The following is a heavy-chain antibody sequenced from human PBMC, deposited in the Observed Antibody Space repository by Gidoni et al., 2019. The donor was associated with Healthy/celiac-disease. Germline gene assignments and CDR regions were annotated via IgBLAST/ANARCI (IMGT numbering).Heavy chain of an antibody. V-gene: IGHV3-13*01. Sequence: EVQLVESGGGLVQPGGSLRLSCAASGFTFSSYDIPWVRQATGKGLEWVSAIVTAGDTYYPGSVKGRFTISRENAKNSLYLQMNSLRAEDTAVYYCARDLRVGRYYYGMDVWGQGTTVTVSS. J-gene: IGHJ6*02. CDR1: GFTFSSYD. CDR3: ARDLRVGRYYYGMDV. D-gene: IGHD1-26*01. CDR2: IVTAGDT.